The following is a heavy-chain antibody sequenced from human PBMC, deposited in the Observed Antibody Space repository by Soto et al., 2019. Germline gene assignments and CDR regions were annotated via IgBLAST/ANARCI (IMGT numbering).Heavy chain of an antibody. CDR2: SNHSGRT. J-gene: IGHJ3*01. V-gene: IGHV4-34*01. D-gene: IGHD3-22*01. CDR3: ARRGAYYDSSGDANDV. Sequence: SETRWRTWAVGGGSLRGYYRSWIRQPPGKGLEGSGESNHSGRTKYKASLKSRVTISVDTSKNQFSLKLTSVTAADTAVYYCARRGAYYDSSGDANDVWGQGTSVTVS. CDR1: GGSLRGYY.